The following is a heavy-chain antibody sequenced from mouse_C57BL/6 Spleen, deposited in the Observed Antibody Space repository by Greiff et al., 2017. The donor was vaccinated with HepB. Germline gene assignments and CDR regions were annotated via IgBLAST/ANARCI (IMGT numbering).Heavy chain of an antibody. CDR3: ARVYDYDWFAY. Sequence: QVQLKQSGPGLVQPSQSLSITCTVSGFSLTSYGVHWVRQSPGKGLEWLGVIWSGGSTDYNAAFISRLSISKDNSKSQVFFKMNSLQADDTAIYYCARVYDYDWFAYWGQGTLVTVSA. D-gene: IGHD2-4*01. CDR2: IWSGGST. CDR1: GFSLTSYG. V-gene: IGHV2-2*01. J-gene: IGHJ3*01.